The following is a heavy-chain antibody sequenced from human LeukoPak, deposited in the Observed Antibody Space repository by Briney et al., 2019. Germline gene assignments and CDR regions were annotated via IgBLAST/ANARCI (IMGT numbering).Heavy chain of an antibody. J-gene: IGHJ6*04. D-gene: IGHD5-18*01. CDR3: ARGRNPRGYSLSYFSYMDV. CDR1: GLRFSDYY. Sequence: GGSLRLSCAASGLRFSDYYVSWIRQAPGKGLQWVSYISSGGDIMHYADSVKGRFTSSRDNAKNLLFLQMDSLRAEDTAVYYCARGRNPRGYSLSYFSYMDVWGKGTTITVSP. CDR2: ISSGGDIM. V-gene: IGHV3-11*04.